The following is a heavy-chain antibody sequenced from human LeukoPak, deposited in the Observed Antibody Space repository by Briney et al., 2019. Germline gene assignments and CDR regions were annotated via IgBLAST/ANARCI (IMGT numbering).Heavy chain of an antibody. CDR3: ARHGRGPPNWFDP. Sequence: SETLSFTCTVSGGSISSSSYYWGWIRQPPGKGLEWIGSIYYSGSTYYNPSLKSRVTISVDTSKNQFSLKLSSVTAADTAVYYCARHGRGPPNWFDPWGQGTLVTVSS. CDR2: IYYSGST. V-gene: IGHV4-39*01. J-gene: IGHJ5*02. CDR1: GGSISSSSYY.